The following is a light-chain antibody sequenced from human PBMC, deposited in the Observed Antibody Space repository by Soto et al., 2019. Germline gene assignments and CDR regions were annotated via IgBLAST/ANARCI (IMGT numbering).Light chain of an antibody. CDR1: QTVSNNY. CDR2: GAS. Sequence: EIVLTQSPGTLSLSPGDRATLSCRASQTVSNNYLAWCQQKPGQAPRVIMYGASRRATGIPDRFSGSGSGTEFTLTISSLQSEEFAVYYCQQYNDWPPTFGQGTKVDIK. V-gene: IGKV3-20*01. CDR3: QQYNDWPPT. J-gene: IGKJ1*01.